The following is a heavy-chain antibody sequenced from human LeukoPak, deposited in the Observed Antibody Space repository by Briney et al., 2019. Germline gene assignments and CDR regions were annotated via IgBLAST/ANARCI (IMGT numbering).Heavy chain of an antibody. Sequence: ASVKVSCKASGYTFTSYGISWVRQAPGQGLEWMGWISAYNGNTNYAQKLQGRVTMTTDTSTSTAYMELSSLRSEDTAVYYCARDWSIAAAGTIDYWGQGTLVTVSS. V-gene: IGHV1-18*01. CDR3: ARDWSIAAAGTIDY. D-gene: IGHD6-13*01. J-gene: IGHJ4*02. CDR1: GYTFTSYG. CDR2: ISAYNGNT.